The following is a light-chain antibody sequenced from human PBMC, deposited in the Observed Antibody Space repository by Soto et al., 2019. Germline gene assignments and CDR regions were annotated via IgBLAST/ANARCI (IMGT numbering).Light chain of an antibody. CDR2: GNS. J-gene: IGLJ3*02. CDR3: QSYDISLSVV. V-gene: IGLV1-40*01. CDR1: SSNIGAGYD. Sequence: QSVLTQPPSVSGAPGQRVTISCTGSSSNIGAGYDVHWYQQLPGTAPKLLIFGNSNRPSGVPDRVSGSKSGTSASLAITGLQAEDEADYYCQSYDISLSVVFGGGTKVTVL.